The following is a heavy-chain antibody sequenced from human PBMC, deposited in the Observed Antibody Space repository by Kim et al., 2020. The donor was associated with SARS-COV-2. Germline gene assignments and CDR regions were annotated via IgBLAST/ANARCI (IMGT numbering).Heavy chain of an antibody. CDR2: VGSSGGGT. CDR1: GYTLSDYS. J-gene: IGHJ4*02. CDR3: ARAAVDILADKFDC. Sequence: ASVKVSCKASGYTLSDYSIHWVRQAPGQGFDWVGMVGSSGGGTRLAPKFQGRVTLTRDTSTRVVYMEPRSLRSDDTDVHYCARAAVDILADKFDCRGQGT. D-gene: IGHD5-12*01. V-gene: IGHV1-46*01.